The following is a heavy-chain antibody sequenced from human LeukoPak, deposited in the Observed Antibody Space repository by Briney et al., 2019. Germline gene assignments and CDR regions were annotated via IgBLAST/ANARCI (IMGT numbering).Heavy chain of an antibody. D-gene: IGHD2-15*01. V-gene: IGHV3-30*02. CDR2: MRHDGSNE. CDR1: GITFSTSG. Sequence: GVSLRLSCAASGITFSTSGMHWVRQAPGRGLEWVAFMRHDGSNEKYADSVKGRFTISRDNSKNTLYLQMNSLIVEDTAVYYCAKDRTVVVAAYGGWFDPWGQGTLATVSS. CDR3: AKDRTVVVAAYGGWFDP. J-gene: IGHJ5*02.